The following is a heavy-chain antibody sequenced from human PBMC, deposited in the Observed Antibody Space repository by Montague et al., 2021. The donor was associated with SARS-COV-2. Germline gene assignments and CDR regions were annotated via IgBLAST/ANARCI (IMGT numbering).Heavy chain of an antibody. Sequence: SLRLSCAASGFTFSSYSMNWVRQAPGKGLEWVSSIGSSSSYIYYADSVKGRFTISRDNAKNSLYLQMNSLRAEDTAVYYCARYMYYDILNGCYAYWGQGTLVTVSS. V-gene: IGHV3-21*01. CDR1: GFTFSSYS. D-gene: IGHD3-9*01. J-gene: IGHJ4*03. CDR3: ARYMYYDILNGCYAY. CDR2: IGSSSSYI.